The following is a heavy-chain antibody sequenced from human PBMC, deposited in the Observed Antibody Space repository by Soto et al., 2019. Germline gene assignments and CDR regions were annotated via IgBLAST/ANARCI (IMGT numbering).Heavy chain of an antibody. Sequence: GGSLRLSCEASGFTFSSKWMTWVRQVSGKGLEWVANINQDATQKYYVGSVKGRFTISRDNGKNVLYLQMNNLRAEDTAVYFCARDRREATTDYWGQGTLVTVSS. J-gene: IGHJ4*02. V-gene: IGHV3-7*01. CDR3: ARDRREATTDY. CDR1: GFTFSSKW. CDR2: INQDATQK.